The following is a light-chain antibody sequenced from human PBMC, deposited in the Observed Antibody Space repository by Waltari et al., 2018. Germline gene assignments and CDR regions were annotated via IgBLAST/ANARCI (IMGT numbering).Light chain of an antibody. Sequence: SYELTQPSSVSVSPGQTARITCSGDVLAKKYARWFQQKPGQAPVLVIYKASERPSGIPERFSGSSSGTTVTLTISGAQVEDEADYYCYSAADNNSVVFGGGTKLTVL. CDR2: KAS. CDR1: VLAKKY. V-gene: IGLV3-27*01. CDR3: YSAADNNSVV. J-gene: IGLJ2*01.